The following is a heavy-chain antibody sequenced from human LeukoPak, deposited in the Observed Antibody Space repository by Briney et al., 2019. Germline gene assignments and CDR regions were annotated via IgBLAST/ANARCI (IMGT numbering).Heavy chain of an antibody. CDR3: ARASGYSYGRIDY. CDR2: IYYSGST. D-gene: IGHD5-18*01. J-gene: IGHJ4*02. Sequence: SQTLSLTCTVSGGSISSGDYYWSWIRQHPGKGLEWIGYIYYSGSTYYNPPLKSRVTISVDTSKNQFSLKLSSVTAADTAVYYCARASGYSYGRIDYWGQGTLVTVSS. CDR1: GGSISSGDYY. V-gene: IGHV4-31*03.